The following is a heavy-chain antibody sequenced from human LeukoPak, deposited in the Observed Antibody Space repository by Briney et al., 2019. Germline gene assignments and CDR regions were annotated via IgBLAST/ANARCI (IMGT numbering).Heavy chain of an antibody. CDR2: IYHSGST. J-gene: IGHJ4*02. CDR1: GGSISSGGYS. CDR3: ARDRVDSSGYPYFDY. D-gene: IGHD3-22*01. V-gene: IGHV4-30-2*01. Sequence: PSETLSLTCAVSGGSISSGGYSWSWIRQPPGKGPEWIGYIYHSGSTYYNPSLKSRVTISVDRSKNQFSLKLSSVTAADTAVYYCARDRVDSSGYPYFDYWGQGTLVTVSS.